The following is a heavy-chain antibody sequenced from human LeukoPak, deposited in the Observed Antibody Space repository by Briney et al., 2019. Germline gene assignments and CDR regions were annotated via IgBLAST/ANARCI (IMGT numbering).Heavy chain of an antibody. CDR3: ARALSVTGYYQGFDY. D-gene: IGHD3-9*01. V-gene: IGHV3-11*01. CDR2: IFSSDPTT. CDR1: GFTFSDSY. Sequence: GGSLRLSCAASGFTFSDSYMGGIRQAPGKGLEWVSYIFSSDPTTHYADSVKGRFTISRDNAKKSLYLQMNSLRAEDTAVYYCARALSVTGYYQGFDYWGQGTLVTVSS. J-gene: IGHJ4*02.